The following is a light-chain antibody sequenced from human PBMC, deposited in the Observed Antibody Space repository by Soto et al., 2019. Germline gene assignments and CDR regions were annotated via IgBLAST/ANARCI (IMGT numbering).Light chain of an antibody. CDR2: DAS. CDR3: QQYGSSPIT. CDR1: QSVSSY. V-gene: IGKV3-11*01. Sequence: VLTQSPGTLSLSPGESATLSCRASQSVSSYLAWYQQKPGQAPRLLIYDASNRATGIPARFSGSGSGTDFTLTISSLEPEDFAVYYCQQYGSSPITFGQGTRLEI. J-gene: IGKJ5*01.